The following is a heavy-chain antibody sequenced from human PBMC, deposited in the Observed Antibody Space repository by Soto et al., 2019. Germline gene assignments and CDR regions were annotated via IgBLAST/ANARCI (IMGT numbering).Heavy chain of an antibody. V-gene: IGHV3-23*01. Sequence: PGGSLRLSCAASGFTFSSYAMSWVRQAPGKGLEWVSAISGSGGSAYYADSVKGRFTISRDNSKNTLYLQMNSLRAEDTAVYYCAKELIAIVVVVAPGFDPWGQGILVTVS. J-gene: IGHJ5*02. CDR3: AKELIAIVVVVAPGFDP. CDR2: ISGSGGSA. D-gene: IGHD2-15*01. CDR1: GFTFSSYA.